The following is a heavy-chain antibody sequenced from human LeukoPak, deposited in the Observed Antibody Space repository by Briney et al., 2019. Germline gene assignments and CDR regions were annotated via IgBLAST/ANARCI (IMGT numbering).Heavy chain of an antibody. CDR2: IYSGGST. V-gene: IGHV3-53*01. Sequence: PGGSLRLSCAASGFTVSSNYMSWVRQAPGKGLEWVSVIYSGGSTYYADSVKGRFTISRDNSKNTLYLQMNSLRAEDTAVYYCARQGYCSSTSCPTGYWGQGTLVTVSS. CDR1: GFTVSSNY. D-gene: IGHD2-2*01. J-gene: IGHJ4*02. CDR3: ARQGYCSSTSCPTGY.